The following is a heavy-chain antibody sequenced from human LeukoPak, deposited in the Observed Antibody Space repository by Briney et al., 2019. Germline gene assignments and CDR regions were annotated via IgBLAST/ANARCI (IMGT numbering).Heavy chain of an antibody. D-gene: IGHD5-18*01. Sequence: SETLSLTCTVSGGSISPYSWSWIRQPPGKGLEWIGYIDYSGSTNCNPSLKGRVTISVDTSKNQFSLKLISVTAADTAVYYCAREDTALGFRVDYWGQGTLVTVSS. V-gene: IGHV4-59*01. J-gene: IGHJ4*02. CDR2: IDYSGST. CDR1: GGSISPYS. CDR3: AREDTALGFRVDY.